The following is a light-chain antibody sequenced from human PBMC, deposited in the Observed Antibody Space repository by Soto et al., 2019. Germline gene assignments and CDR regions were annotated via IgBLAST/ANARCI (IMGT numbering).Light chain of an antibody. V-gene: IGKV1-5*03. Sequence: DIQMTQSPSTLSASVGDRVTLTCRASQSISSWLAWYQQKPGIAPKLLIHKASTLESGVPSRFSGSGFGTEFTLTISSLQPDDFATYYCQQYNSYRTFGQGTKVDIK. CDR2: KAS. CDR3: QQYNSYRT. J-gene: IGKJ1*01. CDR1: QSISSW.